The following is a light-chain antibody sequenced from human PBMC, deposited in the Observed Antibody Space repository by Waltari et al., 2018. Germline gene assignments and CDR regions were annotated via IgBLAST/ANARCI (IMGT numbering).Light chain of an antibody. CDR1: GSAVGASDY. CDR3: FSQTLDGLVL. J-gene: IGLJ2*01. V-gene: IGLV2-14*03. CDR2: DVT. Sequence: QSALTQPASVSGSPGQSITISCSGVGSAVGASDYVSWHQHHPGKAPQVIIYDVTNRPSGVSDRFSASKSANTASLTISRLQPEDEADCYCFSQTLDGLVLFGGGTRLTVL.